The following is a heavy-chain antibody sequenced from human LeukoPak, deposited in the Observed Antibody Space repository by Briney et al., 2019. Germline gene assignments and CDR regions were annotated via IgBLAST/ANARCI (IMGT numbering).Heavy chain of an antibody. J-gene: IGHJ3*02. V-gene: IGHV4-59*08. CDR2: IYYSGGT. D-gene: IGHD3-3*01. CDR1: GGSISSYY. Sequence: SETLSLTCTVSGGSISSYYWSWIRQPPGKGLEWIGYIYYSGGTNYNPSLKSRVTISVDTSKNQFSLKLSSVTAADTAVYYCARVLRFLDWFPDAFDIWGQGTMVTVSS. CDR3: ARVLRFLDWFPDAFDI.